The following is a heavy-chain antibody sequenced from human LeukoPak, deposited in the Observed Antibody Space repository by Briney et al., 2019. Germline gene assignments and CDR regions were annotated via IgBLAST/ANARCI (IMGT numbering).Heavy chain of an antibody. D-gene: IGHD6-19*01. CDR2: INPSGGGT. CDR3: ARRSGWI. CDR1: GYTFTNYY. J-gene: IGHJ4*02. Sequence: ASVKVSCKASGYTFTNYYMHWVRQAPGQGLEWMGTINPSGGGTSYSPKFQGRVTMTTDTSTSTVYMELISLRSEDTAVYYCARRSGWIWGQGSLVTVSS. V-gene: IGHV1-46*01.